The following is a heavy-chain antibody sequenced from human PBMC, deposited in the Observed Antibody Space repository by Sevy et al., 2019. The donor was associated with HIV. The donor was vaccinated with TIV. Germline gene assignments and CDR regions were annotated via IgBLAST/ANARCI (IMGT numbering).Heavy chain of an antibody. CDR2: IKQDGSEK. Sequence: GGCLRLSCAASGFIFNDYWMSWVRQAPGKGLEWVANIKQDGSEKYYVDSVKGRFTISRDNAKNSLYLQMNSLRAEDTAVYYCARDVSSPFSDYEGYYFDYWGQGNLVTVSS. D-gene: IGHD5-12*01. CDR3: ARDVSSPFSDYEGYYFDY. V-gene: IGHV3-7*01. CDR1: GFIFNDYW. J-gene: IGHJ4*02.